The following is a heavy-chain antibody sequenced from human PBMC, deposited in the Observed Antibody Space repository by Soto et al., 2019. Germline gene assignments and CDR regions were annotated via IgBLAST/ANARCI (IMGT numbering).Heavy chain of an antibody. J-gene: IGHJ4*02. CDR2: ISSSSSYI. Sequence: EVQLVESGGGLVKPGGSLRLSCAASGFTFSNYNMNWVRQAPGKGLEWVSSISSSSSYIYYADSVKGRFTISRDNAKNSLYRQMNSLGAEDTAVYYCARGSAEAGTAAIDHWGQGTLVTVSS. D-gene: IGHD6-19*01. CDR1: GFTFSNYN. V-gene: IGHV3-21*01. CDR3: ARGSAEAGTAAIDH.